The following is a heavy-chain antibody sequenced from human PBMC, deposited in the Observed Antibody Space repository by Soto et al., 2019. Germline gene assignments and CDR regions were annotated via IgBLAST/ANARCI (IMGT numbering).Heavy chain of an antibody. V-gene: IGHV4-39*01. Sequence: SELKSLPNTVADGSLSSSSYCWGWIRQPPGKGLEWIGSIYYRGSTYYNPSLKSRVTISVDTSKNQFSLKLSSVTAADTAVYYYARRVAVDYDHGMDVWRQGTTDTGSS. D-gene: IGHD6-19*01. CDR2: IYYRGST. CDR1: DGSLSSSSYC. J-gene: IGHJ6*02. CDR3: ARRVAVDYDHGMDV.